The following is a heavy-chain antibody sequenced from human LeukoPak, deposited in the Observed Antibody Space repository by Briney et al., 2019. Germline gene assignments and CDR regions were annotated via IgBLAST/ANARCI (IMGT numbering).Heavy chain of an antibody. CDR2: VDPEDGET. D-gene: IGHD1-26*01. CDR3: ATSPRIVGAADY. J-gene: IGHJ4*02. V-gene: IGHV1-69-2*01. CDR1: GYTFTGYY. Sequence: RASVKVSCKASGYTFTGYYMHWVRQAPGQGLEWMGLVDPEDGETIYAEKFQGRVTITADTSTDTAYMELSSLRSEDTAVYYCATSPRIVGAADYWGQGTLVTVSS.